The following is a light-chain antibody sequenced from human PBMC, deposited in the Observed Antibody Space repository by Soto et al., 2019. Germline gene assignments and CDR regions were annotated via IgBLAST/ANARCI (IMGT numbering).Light chain of an antibody. CDR1: QSVSSSY. Sequence: EIVLTQSPGTLSLSPGERATLSCRASQSVSSSYLAWYQQKPGQAPRLLISGASSRATGIPDRFSGSGSGTDFTLTISRLEPEDFAVYYCQQYRTSPLTFGGGTKVEIK. CDR3: QQYRTSPLT. J-gene: IGKJ4*01. CDR2: GAS. V-gene: IGKV3-20*01.